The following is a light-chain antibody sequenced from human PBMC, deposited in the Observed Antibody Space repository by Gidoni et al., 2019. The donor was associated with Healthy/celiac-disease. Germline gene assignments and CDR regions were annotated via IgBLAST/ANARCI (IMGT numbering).Light chain of an antibody. J-gene: IGKJ1*01. V-gene: IGKV1-39*01. CDR2: AAS. CDR3: QQSYSTPT. CDR1: QSISSY. Sequence: DIQVTQYPSSLSASVGDRVTITCRASQSISSYLNWYQQKPGKAPKLLIYAASSLQSGVPSRFSGSGSGTDFTLTISSLQPEDFATYYCQQSYSTPTFGQGTKVEIK.